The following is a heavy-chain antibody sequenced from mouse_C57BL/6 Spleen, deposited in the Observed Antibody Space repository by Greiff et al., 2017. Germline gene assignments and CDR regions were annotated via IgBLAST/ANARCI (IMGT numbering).Heavy chain of an antibody. V-gene: IGHV1-62-2*01. Sequence: QVQLQQSGAELVKPGASVKLSCKASGYTFTEYNIHWVKQRSGQGLEWIGWFYPGSGSITYNEKFKDKATLTADKPSCPAYLEHSSLPSEDSAVXFGARHEYDRWLAYWGQGTLVTVSA. D-gene: IGHD2-3*01. J-gene: IGHJ3*01. CDR1: GYTFTEYN. CDR3: ARHEYDRWLAY. CDR2: FYPGSGSI.